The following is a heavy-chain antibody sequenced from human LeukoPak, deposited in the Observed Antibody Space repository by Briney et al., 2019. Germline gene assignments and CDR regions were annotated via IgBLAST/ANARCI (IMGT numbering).Heavy chain of an antibody. Sequence: SETLSLTCTVSGGSISSGGYYWSWIRQHPGKGLEWIGYIYYSGSTYYNPSLKSRVTISVDTSKNQFSLKLSSVTAADTAVYYCARVRSLEWLLPNWFDPWGQGTLVTVSS. D-gene: IGHD3-3*01. V-gene: IGHV4-31*03. CDR2: IYYSGST. CDR3: ARVRSLEWLLPNWFDP. J-gene: IGHJ5*02. CDR1: GGSISSGGYY.